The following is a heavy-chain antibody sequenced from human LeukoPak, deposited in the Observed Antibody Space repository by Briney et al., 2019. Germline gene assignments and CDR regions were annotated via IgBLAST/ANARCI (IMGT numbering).Heavy chain of an antibody. CDR1: GFTFSSYS. CDR2: IGYDGSNK. V-gene: IGHV3-30*02. D-gene: IGHD1-26*01. CDR3: ARDSGSQGYFDY. Sequence: GGSLRLSCAASGFTFSSYSMNWVRQAPGKGLEGVAFIGYDGSNKYYADSVKGRFTISRDNSKNTLYLQMNSLRAEDTAVYYCARDSGSQGYFDYWGQGTLVTVSS. J-gene: IGHJ4*02.